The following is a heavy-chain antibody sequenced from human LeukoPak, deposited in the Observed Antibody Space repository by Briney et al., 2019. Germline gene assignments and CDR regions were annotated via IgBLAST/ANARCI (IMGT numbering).Heavy chain of an antibody. CDR3: AKDHYWGIDY. CDR1: GFDFSSNW. J-gene: IGHJ4*02. V-gene: IGHV3-74*01. D-gene: IGHD3-16*01. Sequence: PGESLRLSCAASGFDFSSNWMHWVRHAPGQGLVWVSRIKGDGISTNYADSVKGRFTISRDIAKNTLYLQMNSLRAEDTGVYYCAKDHYWGIDYWGRGTLVTVSS. CDR2: IKGDGIST.